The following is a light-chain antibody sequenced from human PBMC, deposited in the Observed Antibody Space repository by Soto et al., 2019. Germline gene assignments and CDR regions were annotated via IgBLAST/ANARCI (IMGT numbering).Light chain of an antibody. J-gene: IGKJ2*03. CDR2: DVS. CDR1: QSVGSRY. CDR3: QQHGTSPPMYS. V-gene: IGKV3-20*01. Sequence: EIVLTQSPGTLSLSPGERATLSCRASQSVGSRYSAWYQQKPGQAPRLLMYDVSSRAPGIPDRFSGSGSGTDFTLTISRLEPEDFAVYSCQQHGTSPPMYSSGKGTKLEIK.